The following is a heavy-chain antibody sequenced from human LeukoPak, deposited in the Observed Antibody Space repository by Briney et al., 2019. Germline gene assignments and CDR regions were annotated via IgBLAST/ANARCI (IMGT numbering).Heavy chain of an antibody. V-gene: IGHV3-11*01. CDR1: GFTFSDYY. Sequence: GGSLRLSCAASGFTFSDYYMSWIRQAPGKGLEWVSYISSSGSTIYYADSVKGRFTISRDNAKNSLYLQMNSLRAEDTAVYYCARDGKQWLIRAFDIWGQGTMVTVSS. CDR3: ARDGKQWLIRAFDI. J-gene: IGHJ3*02. CDR2: ISSSGSTI. D-gene: IGHD6-19*01.